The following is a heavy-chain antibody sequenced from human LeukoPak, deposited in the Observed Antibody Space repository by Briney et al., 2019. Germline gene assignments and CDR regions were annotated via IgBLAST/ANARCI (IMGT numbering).Heavy chain of an antibody. CDR3: ARDPEVTTDSSGGFDY. CDR2: ISDSGTTK. V-gene: IGHV3-48*03. D-gene: IGHD2-21*02. CDR1: GLTFRNYE. J-gene: IGHJ4*02. Sequence: GGSLRLSYGASGLTFRNYEMNWVRQAPGKGLEWISYISDSGTTKNYADSVKGRFAVSRDNAKNSLYLQMNSLRAEDTAVYYCARDPEVTTDSSGGFDYWGQGTRVTVSS.